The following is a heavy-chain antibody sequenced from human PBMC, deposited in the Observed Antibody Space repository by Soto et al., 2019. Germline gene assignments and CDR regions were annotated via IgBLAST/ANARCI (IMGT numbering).Heavy chain of an antibody. CDR1: GYTFTSYA. V-gene: IGHV1-3*01. Sequence: ASVKVSCKASGYTFTSYAMHWVRQAPGQRPEWMGWINAGNGNTKYSQKFQGRVTITRDTSASTAYMELSSLRSEDTAVYYCARSRGFLAVAGKVDYWGQGTLVTVSS. CDR2: INAGNGNT. D-gene: IGHD6-19*01. J-gene: IGHJ4*02. CDR3: ARSRGFLAVAGKVDY.